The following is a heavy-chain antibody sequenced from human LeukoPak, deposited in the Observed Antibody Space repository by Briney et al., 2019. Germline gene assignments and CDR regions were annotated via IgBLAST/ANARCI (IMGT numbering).Heavy chain of an antibody. CDR2: INHSGST. CDR3: ARGQHSEDYGMDV. D-gene: IGHD2-2*01. Sequence: SETLSLTCAVYGGSISGYYCSFIRHPPGNGLEWVGYINHSGSTNYNPSLKSRVTISVDTSKTTFSLELSSVTAADTAVYYCARGQHSEDYGMDVWGQGTTVTVSS. V-gene: IGHV4-34*01. J-gene: IGHJ6*02. CDR1: GGSISGYY.